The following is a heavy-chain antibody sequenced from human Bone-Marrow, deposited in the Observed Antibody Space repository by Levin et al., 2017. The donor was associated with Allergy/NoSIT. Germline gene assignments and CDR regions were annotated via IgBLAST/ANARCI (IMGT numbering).Heavy chain of an antibody. J-gene: IGHJ4*02. V-gene: IGHV4-4*02. CDR1: GGSISSSDW. CDR3: ARWSRGGSSSFSYFDY. D-gene: IGHD6-13*01. Sequence: PSETLSLTCAVSGGSISSSDWWSWVRQPPGKGLEWIGEIYHSGSTNYNPSLKSRVTISVDKSKNQFSLKLSSVTAADTAVYYCARWSRGGSSSFSYFDYWGQGTLVTVSS. CDR2: IYHSGST.